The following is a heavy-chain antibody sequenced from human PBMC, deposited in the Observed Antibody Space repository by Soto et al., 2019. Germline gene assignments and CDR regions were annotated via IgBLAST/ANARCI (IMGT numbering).Heavy chain of an antibody. D-gene: IGHD6-13*01. V-gene: IGHV1-69*13. J-gene: IGHJ6*03. CDR2: IIPIFGTA. CDR1: GGTFSSYA. CDR3: ARGKGYSSSWYLDYYYYYMDV. Sequence: SVKVSCKASGGTFSSYAISWVRQAPGQGLEWMGGIIPIFGTANYAQKFQGRVTITADESTSTAYMEPSSLRSEDTAVYYCARGKGYSSSWYLDYYYYYMDVWGKGTTVTVSS.